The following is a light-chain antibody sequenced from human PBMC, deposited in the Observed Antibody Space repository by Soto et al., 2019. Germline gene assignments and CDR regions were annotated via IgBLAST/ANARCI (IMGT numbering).Light chain of an antibody. Sequence: DIQMTQSPSSLSASVGDRVTITCRASQSISSYFNWSQQKPGKAPKLLIYAASSLQSGVPSRFSGSGSGTDFTLTISSLQPEDFATYYCQQSYSTPRTFGQGTTVEIK. J-gene: IGKJ1*01. V-gene: IGKV1-39*01. CDR1: QSISSY. CDR2: AAS. CDR3: QQSYSTPRT.